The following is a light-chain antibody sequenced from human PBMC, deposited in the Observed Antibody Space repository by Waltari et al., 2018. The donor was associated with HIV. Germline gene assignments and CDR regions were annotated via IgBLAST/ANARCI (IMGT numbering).Light chain of an antibody. CDR2: KVS. Sequence: QSGLTQPASVSGSAGQSITISCTGTSSDIGGYNLVSWYQHHPGKAPRLIIHKVSERPSGVSNRFSGSKSGNTASLTISGLQAEDEAEYHCCSYAGVNTYVVFGVGTRLTVL. CDR1: SSDIGGYNL. CDR3: CSYAGVNTYVV. V-gene: IGLV2-23*02. J-gene: IGLJ2*01.